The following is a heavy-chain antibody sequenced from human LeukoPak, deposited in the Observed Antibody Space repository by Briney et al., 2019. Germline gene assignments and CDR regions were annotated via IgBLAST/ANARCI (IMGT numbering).Heavy chain of an antibody. CDR3: ARWGQLLFRGDVDAFDI. CDR1: GFTFSNYW. CDR2: IKHDGSEK. J-gene: IGHJ3*02. Sequence: GGSLRPSCEASGFTFSNYWMNWVRQAPGKGLEWVANIKHDGSEKYYVDSVRGRFTISRDNAKNSLYLQMNSLRAEDTAVYYCARWGQLLFRGDVDAFDIWGQGTMVTVSS. D-gene: IGHD2-21*01. V-gene: IGHV3-7*01.